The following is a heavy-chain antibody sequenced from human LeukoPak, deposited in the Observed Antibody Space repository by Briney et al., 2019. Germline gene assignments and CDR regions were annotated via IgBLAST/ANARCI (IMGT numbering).Heavy chain of an antibody. V-gene: IGHV3-9*01. CDR1: GFTFDDYA. CDR2: ISWNSGSI. Sequence: GRSLRLSCAASGFTFDDYAMHWVRQAPGKGLGWVSGISWNSGSIGYADSVKGRFTISRDNAKNSLYLQMNSLRAEDTALYYCAKSPIGASPYYFDYWGQGTLVTVSS. J-gene: IGHJ4*02. CDR3: AKSPIGASPYYFDY. D-gene: IGHD4/OR15-4a*01.